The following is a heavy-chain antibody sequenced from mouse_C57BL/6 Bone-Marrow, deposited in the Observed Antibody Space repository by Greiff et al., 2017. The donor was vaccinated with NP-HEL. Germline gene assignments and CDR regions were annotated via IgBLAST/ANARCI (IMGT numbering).Heavy chain of an antibody. V-gene: IGHV1-64*01. J-gene: IGHJ2*01. CDR1: GYTFTSYW. D-gene: IGHD2-5*01. CDR3: ARTDSNQYYFDY. CDR2: IHPNSGST. Sequence: LQQPGAELVKPGASVKLSCKASGYTFTSYWMHWVKQRPGQGLEWIGMIHPNSGSTNYNEKFKSKATLTVDKSSSTAYMQLSSLTSEDSAVYYCARTDSNQYYFDYWGQGTTLTVSS.